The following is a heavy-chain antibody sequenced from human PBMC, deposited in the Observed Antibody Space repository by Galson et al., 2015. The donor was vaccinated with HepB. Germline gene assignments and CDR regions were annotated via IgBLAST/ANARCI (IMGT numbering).Heavy chain of an antibody. Sequence: SETLSLTCTVSGVSITTYYWSWIRQAPGKGLEWIGNIYYSGSTNYNRALKRGVTISVDTSKNQLSLKLYSVAAADAAVYYCARHRYDSILAPFDYWGQGTLVTVSS. J-gene: IGHJ4*02. V-gene: IGHV4-59*08. CDR2: IYYSGST. D-gene: IGHD3-22*01. CDR1: GVSITTYY. CDR3: ARHRYDSILAPFDY.